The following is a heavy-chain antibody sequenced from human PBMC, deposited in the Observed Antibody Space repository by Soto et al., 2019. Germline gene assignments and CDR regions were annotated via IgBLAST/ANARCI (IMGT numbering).Heavy chain of an antibody. J-gene: IGHJ4*02. Sequence: PSDTRSLTVSVSAAPFSKYYWTGSGQPPGKGLEWIGYIYFNGNTTYNPSLEGRLTTSTATSKKEFSLKLTSVTAAAEAVYYCASVTFGGIVLAHWGQGTMVTVSS. CDR3: ASVTFGGIVLAH. V-gene: IGHV4-59*07. CDR1: AAPFSKYY. CDR2: IYFNGNT. D-gene: IGHD3-16*01.